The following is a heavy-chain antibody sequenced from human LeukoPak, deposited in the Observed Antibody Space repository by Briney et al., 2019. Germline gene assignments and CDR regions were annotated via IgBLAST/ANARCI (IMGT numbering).Heavy chain of an antibody. Sequence: SVKVSCKASGGTFSSYAISWVRQAPGQGLEWMGGIIPIFGTANYAQKFQGRVTITADESTSTAYMELSSLRSDDTAVYYCARAAFGAYYYDSSGYENWGQGTLVTVSS. V-gene: IGHV1-69*01. CDR2: IIPIFGTA. D-gene: IGHD3-22*01. CDR3: ARAAFGAYYYDSSGYEN. J-gene: IGHJ4*02. CDR1: GGTFSSYA.